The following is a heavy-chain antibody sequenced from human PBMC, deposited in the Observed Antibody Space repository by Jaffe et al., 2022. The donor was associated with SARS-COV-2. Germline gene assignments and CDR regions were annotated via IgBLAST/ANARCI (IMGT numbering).Heavy chain of an antibody. CDR3: AKDIEAAAGSDGVYYYYGMDV. V-gene: IGHV3-9*01. Sequence: EVQLVESGGGLVQPGRSLRLSCAASGFTFDDYAMHWVRQAPGKGLEWVSGISWNSGSIGYADSVKGRFTISRDNAKNSLYLQMNSLRAEDTALYYCAKDIEAAAGSDGVYYYYGMDVWGQGTTVTVSS. CDR1: GFTFDDYA. CDR2: ISWNSGSI. J-gene: IGHJ6*02. D-gene: IGHD6-13*01.